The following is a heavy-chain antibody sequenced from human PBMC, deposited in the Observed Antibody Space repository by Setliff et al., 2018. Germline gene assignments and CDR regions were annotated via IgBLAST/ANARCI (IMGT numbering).Heavy chain of an antibody. CDR3: ATGPRDNRNFLNWLGS. CDR2: IKSATEDAAT. D-gene: IGHD3-9*01. J-gene: IGHJ5*01. CDR1: GITFKNAW. V-gene: IGHV3-15*01. Sequence: GGSLRLSCAASGITFKNAWMTWVRQAPGKGLEWVGRIKSATEDAATDLAAAVKGRFTMSRDDSKNTVHLQMSSLKSEDTAVYYCATGPRDNRNFLNWLGSWGQGTLVTVSS.